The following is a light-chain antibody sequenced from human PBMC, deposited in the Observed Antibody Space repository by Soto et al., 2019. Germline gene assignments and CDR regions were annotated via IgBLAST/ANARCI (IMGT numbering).Light chain of an antibody. J-gene: IGLJ1*01. CDR3: QTWGTGIGV. V-gene: IGLV4-69*01. Sequence: QPVLTQSPSASASLGASVKLTCTLSRGHSSYAIAWHQQQPEKGPRYLMKLNSDGSHSKGDGIPDRFSGSSSGAERYLTISSLQSEDEADYYCQTWGTGIGVFGTGTKLTVL. CDR1: RGHSSYA. CDR2: LNSDGSH.